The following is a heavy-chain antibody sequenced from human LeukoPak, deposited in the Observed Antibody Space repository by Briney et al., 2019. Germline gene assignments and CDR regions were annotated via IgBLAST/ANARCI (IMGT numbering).Heavy chain of an antibody. V-gene: IGHV3-7*01. Sequence: GGSLRLSCAASGFTFNNYWMNWVRQAPGKGLEWVANIKQDGSEKYYVDSVKGRFTISRDNAKNSLYLQMNSLRAEDTAVYYCARDRITDFWSGYYTNYFDYWGQGTLVTVSS. CDR2: IKQDGSEK. D-gene: IGHD3-3*01. J-gene: IGHJ4*02. CDR3: ARDRITDFWSGYYTNYFDY. CDR1: GFTFNNYW.